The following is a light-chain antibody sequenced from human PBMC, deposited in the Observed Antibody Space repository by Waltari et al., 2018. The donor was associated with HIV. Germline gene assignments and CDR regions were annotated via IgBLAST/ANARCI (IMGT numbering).Light chain of an antibody. CDR3: VLYMGSGIWV. CDR1: SGSVSLTYY. Sequence: QTVVTQEPSFSVSPGGTVTLTCRLSSGSVSLTYYPAWYQQTPGQAPRTLIHSTNTRSSGVPDRFSGSLLGNKAALTITGAQADDESIYYCVLYMGSGIWVFGGGTKLTVL. V-gene: IGLV8-61*01. J-gene: IGLJ3*02. CDR2: STN.